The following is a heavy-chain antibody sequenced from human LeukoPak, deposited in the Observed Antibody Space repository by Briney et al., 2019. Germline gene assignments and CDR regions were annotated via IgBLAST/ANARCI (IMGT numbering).Heavy chain of an antibody. CDR3: ARDGGYRGYDADC. CDR1: GFTFSTYS. V-gene: IGHV3-48*01. Sequence: GGSLRLSCAASGFTFSTYSMKWVRQAPGKGLEWVSYISDSGAMYYADSVRGRFTISREDAQNSLFLQMNSLRAEDTAVYYCARDGGYRGYDADCWGQGTLVTVSS. CDR2: ISDSGAM. D-gene: IGHD5-12*01. J-gene: IGHJ4*02.